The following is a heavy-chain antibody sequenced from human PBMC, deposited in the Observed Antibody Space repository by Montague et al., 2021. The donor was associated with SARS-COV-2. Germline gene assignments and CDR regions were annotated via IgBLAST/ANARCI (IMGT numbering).Heavy chain of an antibody. CDR2: VHYTGST. V-gene: IGHV4-59*12. CDR3: ARTLNICVTPSCVNYFDL. Sequence: SETLSLTCAVSGGSISSYYWSWIRQSPGKGLEWIGYVHYTGSTNYNPSLKTRVTMLLDTTKNHFSLRLNSVTAADTAVYYCARTLNICVTPSCVNYFDLWGLGAPVTVSS. CDR1: GGSISSYY. D-gene: IGHD2-2*01. J-gene: IGHJ4*02.